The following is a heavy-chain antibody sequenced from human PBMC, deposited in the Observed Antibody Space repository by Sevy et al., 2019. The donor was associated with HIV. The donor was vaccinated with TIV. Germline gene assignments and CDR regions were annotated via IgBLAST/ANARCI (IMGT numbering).Heavy chain of an antibody. CDR3: ARDLYYDFWSGYYSGYYYGMDV. J-gene: IGHJ6*02. CDR2: INPNSGGT. D-gene: IGHD3-3*01. Sequence: ASVKVSCKASGYTFTGYYMHWVRQAPGQGLEWMGWINPNSGGTNYAQKFQGRVTMTRDTSISTANMELNRLRSDDTAVYYCARDLYYDFWSGYYSGYYYGMDVWGQGTTVTVSS. V-gene: IGHV1-2*02. CDR1: GYTFTGYY.